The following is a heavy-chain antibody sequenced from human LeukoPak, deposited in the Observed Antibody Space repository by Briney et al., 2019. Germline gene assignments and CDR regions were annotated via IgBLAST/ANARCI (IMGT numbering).Heavy chain of an antibody. CDR3: AKEYTGTFSPFPSYFDN. CDR2: IKSKTDGGTT. J-gene: IGHJ4*02. CDR1: GFTFNNAW. V-gene: IGHV3-15*01. Sequence: GGSLRLSCAASGFTFNNAWMSWVRHAPGKGLEWVGRIKSKTDGGTTDYTAPVKGRFTISRDDSKNTLYLQMNSLRAEDTAIYYCAKEYTGTFSPFPSYFDNWGQGTLVTVSS. D-gene: IGHD1-26*01.